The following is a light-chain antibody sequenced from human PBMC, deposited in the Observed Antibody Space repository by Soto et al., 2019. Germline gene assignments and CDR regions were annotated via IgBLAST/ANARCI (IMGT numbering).Light chain of an antibody. J-gene: IGKJ1*01. CDR1: QSVSSSY. Sequence: EIVLTQSPATLSLSPGERATLSCRAGQSVSSSYLAWYQQKPGQAPRLLIYGASSRATGIPARFSGSGSGTDFTLTISRLEPEDFAVYYCQHHRTFGQGTKVDIK. V-gene: IGKV3-20*02. CDR3: QHHRT. CDR2: GAS.